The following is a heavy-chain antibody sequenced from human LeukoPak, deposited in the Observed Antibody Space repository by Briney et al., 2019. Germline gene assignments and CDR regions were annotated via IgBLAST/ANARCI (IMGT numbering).Heavy chain of an antibody. Sequence: GGSLRLSCAASGFTFSSYSMNWVRQAPGKGLEWVSSISSNSSYIYYADSVKGRFTISRDNAKNSLYLQMNSLRAEDTAVYYCARPESNSDDAFDIWGQGTMVTVPS. CDR1: GFTFSSYS. V-gene: IGHV3-21*01. CDR3: ARPESNSDDAFDI. D-gene: IGHD2-21*01. CDR2: ISSNSSYI. J-gene: IGHJ3*02.